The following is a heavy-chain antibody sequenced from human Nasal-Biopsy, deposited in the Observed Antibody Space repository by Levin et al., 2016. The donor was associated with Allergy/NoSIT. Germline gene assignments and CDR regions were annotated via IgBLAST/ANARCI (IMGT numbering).Heavy chain of an antibody. J-gene: IGHJ4*02. CDR2: INPSGDST. Sequence: ASVKVSCKASGYTVTDYFIHFVRQAPGQGLEWMGIINPSGDSTTYAQNFQGRVTLTRDTSTSTVYMELTSLRSEDTAVYYCAGGDTGSRIHYFDYWGPGTLVTVSS. D-gene: IGHD1-26*01. V-gene: IGHV1-46*01. CDR1: GYTVTDYF. CDR3: AGGDTGSRIHYFDY.